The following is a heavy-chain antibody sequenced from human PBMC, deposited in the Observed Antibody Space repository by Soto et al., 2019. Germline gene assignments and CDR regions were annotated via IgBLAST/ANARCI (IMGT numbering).Heavy chain of an antibody. Sequence: PGESLKISCKGSGYSFTSYWIGWVRQMPGKGLEWMGIIYPGDSDTRYSPSFQGQVTISADKSISTAYLQWSSLKASDTAMYYCARPAGTITFGGVINLWGQGTLVTVSS. CDR3: ARPAGTITFGGVINL. D-gene: IGHD3-16*02. CDR2: IYPGDSDT. V-gene: IGHV5-51*01. J-gene: IGHJ4*02. CDR1: GYSFTSYW.